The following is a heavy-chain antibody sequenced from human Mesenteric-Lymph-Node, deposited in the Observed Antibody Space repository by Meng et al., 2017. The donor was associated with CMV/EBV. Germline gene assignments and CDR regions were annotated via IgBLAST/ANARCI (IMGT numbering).Heavy chain of an antibody. CDR2: IRYDGSNK. J-gene: IGHJ6*02. CDR1: GFTFSSYG. V-gene: IGHV3-30*02. Sequence: GESLKISCAASGFTFSSYGMHWVRQAPGKGLEWVAFIRYDGSNKYYADSVKGRFTISRDNSKNTLYLQMNSLRAEDTAVYYCAKDSRRYYDFWSGTNNHHYYYYYGMDVWGQGTTVTVSS. D-gene: IGHD3-3*01. CDR3: AKDSRRYYDFWSGTNNHHYYYYYGMDV.